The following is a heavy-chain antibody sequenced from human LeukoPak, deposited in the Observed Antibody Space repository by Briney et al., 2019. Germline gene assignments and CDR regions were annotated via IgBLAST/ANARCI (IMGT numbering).Heavy chain of an antibody. Sequence: ASLKVSCKASGYTFTRYYMHWLRQAPGQGLEWMGWINPNSGDTNYAQKFQGRVTMTRDTSITTAYMELSRLRSDDTAVYYCANEGLLGYWGQGTLVTVSS. V-gene: IGHV1-2*02. J-gene: IGHJ4*02. CDR1: GYTFTRYY. CDR3: ANEGLLGY. D-gene: IGHD2/OR15-2a*01. CDR2: INPNSGDT.